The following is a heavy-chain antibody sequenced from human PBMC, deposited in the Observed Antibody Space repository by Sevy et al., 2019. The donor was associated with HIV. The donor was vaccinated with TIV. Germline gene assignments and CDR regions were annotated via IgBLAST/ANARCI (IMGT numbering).Heavy chain of an antibody. CDR2: INPKSGGT. V-gene: IGHV1-2*02. D-gene: IGHD2-2*02. J-gene: IGHJ6*02. Sequence: ASVKVSCKASGYTFTDYYIHWVRQAPGQGLEWMGWINPKSGGTNYAQKFHGRVTMTRETSIGTAYMELSRLRSDDTAVYYCARVVEPAGIDPYYYGVDVWGPGATVTVS. CDR1: GYTFTDYY. CDR3: ARVVEPAGIDPYYYGVDV.